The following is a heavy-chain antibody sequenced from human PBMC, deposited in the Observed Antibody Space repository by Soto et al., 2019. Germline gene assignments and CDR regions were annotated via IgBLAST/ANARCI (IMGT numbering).Heavy chain of an antibody. D-gene: IGHD6-6*01. J-gene: IGHJ6*02. V-gene: IGHV3-30*18. CDR2: ISYDGSNK. Sequence: PGGSLRLSCAASGFTFSSYGMHWVRQAPGKGLEWVAVISYDGSNKYYADSVKGRFTISRDNSKNTLYLQMNSLRAEDTAVYYCAKDLSIAARPYYYYYGMDVWGQGTTVTVSS. CDR1: GFTFSSYG. CDR3: AKDLSIAARPYYYYYGMDV.